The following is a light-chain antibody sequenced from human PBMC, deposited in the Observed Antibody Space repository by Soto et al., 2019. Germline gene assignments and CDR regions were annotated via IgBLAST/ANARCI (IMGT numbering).Light chain of an antibody. J-gene: IGKJ4*01. V-gene: IGKV3-15*01. CDR1: ENVKTR. CDR2: DAF. Sequence: EKVMTQSPATLSVSPGERATISCRASENVKTRLAWYQQKSGQAPRLLIYDAFTRATGIPARFSGSASGTEFTLTISSLQSEDSAVYYCQQYDDWPLTFGGGTKVDI. CDR3: QQYDDWPLT.